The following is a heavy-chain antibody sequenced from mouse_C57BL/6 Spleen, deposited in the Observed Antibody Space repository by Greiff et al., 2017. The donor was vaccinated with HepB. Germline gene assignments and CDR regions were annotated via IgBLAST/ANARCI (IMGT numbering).Heavy chain of an antibody. Sequence: QVQLKQPGAELVKPGASVKLSCKASGYTFTSYWMQWVKQRPGQGLEWIGEIDPSDSYTNYNQKFKGKATLTVDTSSSTAYMQLSSLTSEDSAVYYCLAAWFAYWGQGTLVTVSA. CDR3: LAAWFAY. J-gene: IGHJ3*01. V-gene: IGHV1-50*01. CDR1: GYTFTSYW. CDR2: IDPSDSYT. D-gene: IGHD6-1*01.